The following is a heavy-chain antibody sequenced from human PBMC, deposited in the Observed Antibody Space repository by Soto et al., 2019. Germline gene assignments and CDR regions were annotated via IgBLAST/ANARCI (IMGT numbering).Heavy chain of an antibody. CDR1: GFTFSSYG. CDR3: AKGYTMVRGVSLFDY. V-gene: IGHV3-30*18. J-gene: IGHJ4*02. CDR2: ISYDGSNK. D-gene: IGHD3-10*01. Sequence: PGGSLRLSCAASGFTFSSYGMHWVRQAPGKGLEWVAVISYDGSNKYYADSVKGRFTISRDNSKNTLYLQMNSLRAEDTAVYYCAKGYTMVRGVSLFDYWGQGTLVTVLL.